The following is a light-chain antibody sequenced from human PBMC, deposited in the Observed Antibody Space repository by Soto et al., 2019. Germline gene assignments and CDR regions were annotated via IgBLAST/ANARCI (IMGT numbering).Light chain of an antibody. J-gene: IGKJ3*01. CDR1: QSISSY. V-gene: IGKV1-39*01. CDR2: AAS. Sequence: DIQMTQSPSSLSASVGDRVTITCRASQSISSYLNWYQQKPGKAPKLLIYAASSLQSGVPSRFSGCGSWTDFTLTISSLQPEDFATYYCQQSYSTPFTFGPGTKVDIK. CDR3: QQSYSTPFT.